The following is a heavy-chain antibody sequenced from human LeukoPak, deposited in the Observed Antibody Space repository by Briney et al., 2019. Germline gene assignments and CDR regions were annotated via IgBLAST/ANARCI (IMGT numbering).Heavy chain of an antibody. Sequence: GASVKVSCKASGYTFTSYGISWVRQAPGQGLEWMGWISAYNGNTNYAQKFQGRVTMTRDMSTSTVYMELSSLRSEDTAVYYCARGSQVTTVYYYYMDVWGKGTTVTVSS. CDR3: ARGSQVTTVYYYYMDV. J-gene: IGHJ6*03. V-gene: IGHV1-18*01. CDR1: GYTFTSYG. CDR2: ISAYNGNT. D-gene: IGHD4-17*01.